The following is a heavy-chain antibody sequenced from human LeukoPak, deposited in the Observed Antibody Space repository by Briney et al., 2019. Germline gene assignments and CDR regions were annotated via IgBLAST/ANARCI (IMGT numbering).Heavy chain of an antibody. V-gene: IGHV3-48*01. Sequence: PGGSLRLSCAASGFTFSSYSMNWVRQAPGNGLEWVSYISSSSTTIYYADSVKGRFTISRDNGKNSLYLQMNSLRAEDTAVYYCARWYGSGWYDYWGQGTLVTVSS. CDR1: GFTFSSYS. CDR2: ISSSSTTI. J-gene: IGHJ4*02. D-gene: IGHD6-19*01. CDR3: ARWYGSGWYDY.